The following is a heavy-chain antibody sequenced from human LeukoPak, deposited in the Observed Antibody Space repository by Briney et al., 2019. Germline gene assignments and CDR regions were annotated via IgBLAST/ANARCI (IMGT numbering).Heavy chain of an antibody. Sequence: PGGSLRLSCAASGFTFSSYAMSWIRQPPGKGLEWIGYIYYSGSTNYNPSLKSRVTISVDTSKNQFSLKLSSVTAADTAVYYCARRVAAAGEGYFDYWGQGTLVTVSS. CDR1: GFTFSSYA. J-gene: IGHJ4*02. CDR3: ARRVAAAGEGYFDY. D-gene: IGHD6-13*01. CDR2: IYYSGST. V-gene: IGHV4-59*08.